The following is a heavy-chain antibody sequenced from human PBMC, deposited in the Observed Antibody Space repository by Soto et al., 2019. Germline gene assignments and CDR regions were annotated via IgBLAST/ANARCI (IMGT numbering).Heavy chain of an antibody. CDR3: ARDHLHRIIIFGVVIGPNLLAP. V-gene: IGHV4-34*01. J-gene: IGHJ5*02. Sequence: SETLTLTCAVYGGSFSGYYWSWIRQPPGKGLEWIGEINHSGSTNYNPSLKSRVTISVDTSKNQFSLKLSSVTAADTAVYYCARDHLHRIIIFGVVIGPNLLAPCGQGSLVPVAS. CDR2: INHSGST. D-gene: IGHD3-3*01. CDR1: GGSFSGYY.